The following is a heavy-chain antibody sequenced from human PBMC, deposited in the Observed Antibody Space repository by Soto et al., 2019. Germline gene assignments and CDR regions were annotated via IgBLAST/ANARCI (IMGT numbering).Heavy chain of an antibody. CDR2: INHSGST. V-gene: IGHV4-34*01. Sequence: SETLSLTCAVYGGSFSGYYWSWIRQPPGKGLEWIGEINHSGSTNYNPSLKSRVTISVDTSKNQFSLKLSSVTAADTAVYYCARGWLRVRGVTSYFDYWGQGTLVTVSS. D-gene: IGHD3-10*01. J-gene: IGHJ4*02. CDR3: ARGWLRVRGVTSYFDY. CDR1: GGSFSGYY.